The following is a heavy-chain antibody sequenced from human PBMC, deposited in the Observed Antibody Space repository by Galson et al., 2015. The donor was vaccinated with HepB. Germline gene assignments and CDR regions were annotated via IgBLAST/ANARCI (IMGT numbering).Heavy chain of an antibody. CDR2: IRGSGDGT. CDR3: ATRPYVQWLKSLF. D-gene: IGHD6-19*01. V-gene: IGHV3-23*01. CDR1: GFDVSRYT. J-gene: IGHJ4*02. Sequence: SLRLSCAVSGFDVSRYTMTWVRQAPGKGLEWVSGIRGSGDGTYYADSVKGRFTISRDTSKSRLYLQMNGLRDDDTAVYYRATRPYVQWLKSLFWGQGTLVTVSS.